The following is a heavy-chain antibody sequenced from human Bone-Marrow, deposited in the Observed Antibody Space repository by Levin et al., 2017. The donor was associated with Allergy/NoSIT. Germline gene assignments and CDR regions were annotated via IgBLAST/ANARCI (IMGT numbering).Heavy chain of an antibody. CDR3: ARVRRGIVASTGFDY. Sequence: VASVKVSCKIFGGTFNSHAFTWVRQAPGQGLEWLGGIIPAFGTPNHAQKFQDRITFTADKSTATVYMELTRLTSGDSAVYYCARVRRGIVASTGFDYWGQGTLVTVSS. CDR2: IIPAFGTP. J-gene: IGHJ4*02. V-gene: IGHV1-69*06. CDR1: GGTFNSHA. D-gene: IGHD1-26*01.